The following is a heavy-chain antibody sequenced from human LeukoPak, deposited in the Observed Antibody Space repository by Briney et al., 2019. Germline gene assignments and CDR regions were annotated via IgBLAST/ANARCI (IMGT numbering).Heavy chain of an antibody. CDR3: AKDLPARRPIHRNGYYGMDV. CDR2: ISYDGSNK. V-gene: IGHV3-30*18. D-gene: IGHD2-8*01. CDR1: GFTFSSYG. Sequence: PGGSLRLSCTASGFTFSSYGMHWVRQAPGKGLEWVAVISYDGSNKYCADSVKGRFTISRDNSKNTLYLQMNSLRAEDTAVYYCAKDLPARRPIHRNGYYGMDVWGQGTTVTVSS. J-gene: IGHJ6*02.